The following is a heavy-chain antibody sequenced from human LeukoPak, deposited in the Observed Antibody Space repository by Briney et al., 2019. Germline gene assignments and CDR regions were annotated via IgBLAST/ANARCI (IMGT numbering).Heavy chain of an antibody. V-gene: IGHV3-23*01. CDR3: AELGITMIGGV. CDR2: ISGSGSST. CDR1: GFTFRRYG. D-gene: IGHD3-10*02. J-gene: IGHJ6*04. Sequence: GGTLRLSCAASGFTFRRYGMSWVRQAPEKGLEWVSAISGSGSSTYYGDSVKGRFTISRDNSMNTLYLQMNSLRAEDTAVYYCAELGITMIGGVWGKGTTVTISS.